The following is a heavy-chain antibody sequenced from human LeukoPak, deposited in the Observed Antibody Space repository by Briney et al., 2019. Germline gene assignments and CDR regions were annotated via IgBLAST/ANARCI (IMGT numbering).Heavy chain of an antibody. CDR1: GYTFTSYG. CDR2: ISADNGNT. Sequence: GASVKVSCKASGYTFTSYGISWVRQAPGQGLEWMGWISADNGNTNYAQKLQGRVTMTTDTSTSTAYMELRSLRSDDTAVYYCARARAYSSSWYSGDAFDIWGQGTMVTVSS. CDR3: ARARAYSSSWYSGDAFDI. J-gene: IGHJ3*02. D-gene: IGHD6-13*01. V-gene: IGHV1-18*01.